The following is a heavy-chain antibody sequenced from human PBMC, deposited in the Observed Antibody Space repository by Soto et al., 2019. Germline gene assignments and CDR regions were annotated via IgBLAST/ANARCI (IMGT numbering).Heavy chain of an antibody. CDR3: ASLSYYYMDV. CDR1: GGSFSGYY. J-gene: IGHJ6*03. CDR2: INHSGST. Sequence: SETLSLTCAVYGGSFSGYYWSWIRQPPGKGLEWIGEINHSGSTNYNPSLKSRVTISVDTSKNQFSLKLSSVTAADTAVYYCASLSYYYMDVWGKGTTVTVSS. V-gene: IGHV4-34*01.